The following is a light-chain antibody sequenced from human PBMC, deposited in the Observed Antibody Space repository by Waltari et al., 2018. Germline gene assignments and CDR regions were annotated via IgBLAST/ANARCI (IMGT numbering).Light chain of an antibody. Sequence: DIQMTQSPSTLSASVGDRVTITCRANQSILTWLAWYQQKPGKAPRLLMYKASSLQSGVPPRFSGSGSGTEFTLTISSLQPDDFATYYCQQYNTYSPGPTFGGGTKVEIK. CDR1: QSILTW. CDR2: KAS. V-gene: IGKV1-5*03. CDR3: QQYNTYSPGPT. J-gene: IGKJ4*01.